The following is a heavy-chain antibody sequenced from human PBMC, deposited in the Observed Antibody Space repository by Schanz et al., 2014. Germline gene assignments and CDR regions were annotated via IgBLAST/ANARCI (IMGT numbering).Heavy chain of an antibody. CDR1: GFSLDIFA. D-gene: IGHD3-22*01. V-gene: IGHV3-23*04. J-gene: IGHJ4*02. CDR2: ISGGGGTT. CDR3: AKDRSWDYDSSGYFDY. Sequence: EVQLVESGGGLVKPGGSLRLSCATSGFSLDIFAVSWVRQAPGKGLEWVSAISGGGGTTYYADSVKGRFTISRDNSKNTLYLQMNSLRAEDTAVYYCAKDRSWDYDSSGYFDYWGQGTLVTVSS.